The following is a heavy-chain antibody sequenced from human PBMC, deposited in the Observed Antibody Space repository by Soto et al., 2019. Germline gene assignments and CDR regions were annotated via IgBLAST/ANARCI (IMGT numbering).Heavy chain of an antibody. CDR3: AKDEPQKPVKTYCGGDCPYYFDY. CDR1: GFTFSSYA. J-gene: IGHJ4*02. Sequence: GGSLRLSCAASGFTFSSYAMSWVRQAPGKGLEWVSAISGSGGSTYYADSVKGRFTISRDNSKNTLYLQMNSLRAEDTAVYYCAKDEPQKPVKTYCGGDCPYYFDYWGQGTLVTVSS. V-gene: IGHV3-23*01. D-gene: IGHD2-21*01. CDR2: ISGSGGST.